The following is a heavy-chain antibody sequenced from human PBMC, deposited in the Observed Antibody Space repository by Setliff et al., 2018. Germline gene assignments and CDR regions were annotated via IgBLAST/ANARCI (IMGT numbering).Heavy chain of an antibody. J-gene: IGHJ6*03. CDR2: MNPNSGNT. Sequence: ASVKVSCKASGYTFTSYDINWVRQATGQGLEWMGWMNPNSGNTGYAQKFQGRVTITRNTSISTAYMELSSLRSEDTAVYYCARVKVIVGATPRTYYMDVWGKGTTVTVS. CDR3: ARVKVIVGATPRTYYMDV. D-gene: IGHD1-26*01. CDR1: GYTFTSYD. V-gene: IGHV1-8*03.